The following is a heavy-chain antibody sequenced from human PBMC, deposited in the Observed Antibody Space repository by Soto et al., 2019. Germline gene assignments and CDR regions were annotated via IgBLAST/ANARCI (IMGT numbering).Heavy chain of an antibody. CDR1: GGSISSYY. V-gene: IGHV4-59*01. CDR2: IYYSGST. D-gene: IGHD3-10*01. J-gene: IGHJ3*02. Sequence: PSETLSLTCTVSGGSISSYYWSWIRQPPVKGLEWIGYIYYSGSTNYNPSLKSRVTISVDTSKNQFSLKLSSVTAADTAVYYCAREGVGSLGAFDIWGQGTMVTVSS. CDR3: AREGVGSLGAFDI.